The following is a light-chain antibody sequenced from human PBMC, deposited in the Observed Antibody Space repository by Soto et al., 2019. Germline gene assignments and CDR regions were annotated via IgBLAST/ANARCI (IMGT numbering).Light chain of an antibody. CDR1: QRGGSPY. CDR2: GTS. Sequence: EIVLTQSPGTLSLSPGERATLSCRASQRGGSPYLAWYQHKRGQAPRLLIYGTSSRATGIPDRFSGSGSGTDFTLTIRRLDPEDFAVYYCQQYSSSFPTFGQGTKVDIK. J-gene: IGKJ1*01. CDR3: QQYSSSFPT. V-gene: IGKV3-20*01.